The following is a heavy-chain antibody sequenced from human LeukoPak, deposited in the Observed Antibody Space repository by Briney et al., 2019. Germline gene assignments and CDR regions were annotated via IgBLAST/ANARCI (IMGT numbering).Heavy chain of an antibody. V-gene: IGHV4-59*08. CDR2: IYYSGST. CDR3: ARSPIVVVPAAMFWLDP. D-gene: IGHD2-2*01. Sequence: PSETLFLTCTVSGGSISRYYWSWIRQPPGKGLEWIGYIYYSGSTNYNPSLKSRVTISVDTSKNQFSLKLSSVTAADTAVYYCARSPIVVVPAAMFWLDPWGQGTLVTVSS. J-gene: IGHJ5*02. CDR1: GGSISRYY.